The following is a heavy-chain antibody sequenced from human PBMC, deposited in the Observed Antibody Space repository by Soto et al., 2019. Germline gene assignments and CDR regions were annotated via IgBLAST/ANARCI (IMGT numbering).Heavy chain of an antibody. V-gene: IGHV1-2*04. Sequence: QVQLVQSGAEVKKPGASVKVSCKASGYTFTGYYMHWVRQAPGQGLEWMGWINPNSGGTNYAQRFEDWGTIARDTANSTAYLELGRMRHDDTAVDYCARAGYCSSTSCYSALDYWGQGTLVTVSS. CDR2: INPNSGGT. CDR1: GYTFTGYY. J-gene: IGHJ4*02. D-gene: IGHD2-2*03. CDR3: ARAGYCSSTSCYSALDY.